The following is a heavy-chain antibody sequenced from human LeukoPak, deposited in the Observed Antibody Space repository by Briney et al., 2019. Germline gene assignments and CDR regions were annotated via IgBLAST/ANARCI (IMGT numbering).Heavy chain of an antibody. CDR3: ARDYRCSSTSCYTGGVYYYYYMDV. V-gene: IGHV1-24*01. D-gene: IGHD2-2*02. Sequence: GASVKVSCKVSGYTLTELSMHWVRQAPGKGLEWMGGFDPEDGETIYAQKFQGRVTMTRDTSISTAYMELSRLRSDDTAVYYCARDYRCSSTSCYTGGVYYYYYMDVWGKGTTVTISS. J-gene: IGHJ6*03. CDR1: GYTLTELS. CDR2: FDPEDGET.